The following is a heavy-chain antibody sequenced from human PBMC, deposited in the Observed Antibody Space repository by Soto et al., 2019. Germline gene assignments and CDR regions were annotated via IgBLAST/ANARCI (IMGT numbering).Heavy chain of an antibody. J-gene: IGHJ4*02. Sequence: SETLSLTCAVYGGSFSGYYWSWIRQPPGKGLEWIGEINHSGSTNYNPSLKSRVTISVDTSKNQFSLKLSSVTAPDTAVYYRVRGPRRVPAALYWGQGNLVSVS. V-gene: IGHV4-34*01. D-gene: IGHD2-2*01. CDR3: VRGPRRVPAALY. CDR1: GGSFSGYY. CDR2: INHSGST.